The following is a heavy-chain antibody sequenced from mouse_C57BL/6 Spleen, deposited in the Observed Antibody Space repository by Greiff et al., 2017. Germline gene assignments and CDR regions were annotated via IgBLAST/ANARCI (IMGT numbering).Heavy chain of an antibody. V-gene: IGHV1-82*01. Sequence: QVQLKESGPELVKPGASVKISCKASGYAFSSSWMNWVKQRPGKGLEWIGRIYPGDGDTNYNGKFKGKATLTADKSSSTAYMQLSSLTSEDSAVYFCARSDSSGYRYYFDYWGQGTTLTVSS. D-gene: IGHD3-2*02. CDR3: ARSDSSGYRYYFDY. CDR2: IYPGDGDT. J-gene: IGHJ2*01. CDR1: GYAFSSSW.